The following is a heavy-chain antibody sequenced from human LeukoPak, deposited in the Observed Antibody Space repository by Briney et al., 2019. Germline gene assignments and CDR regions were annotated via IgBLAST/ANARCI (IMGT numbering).Heavy chain of an antibody. D-gene: IGHD3-3*01. Sequence: SETLSLTCTVSGGSISSYYWSWIRQPPGKGLEWIGEINHSGSTNYNPSLKSRVTISVDTSKNQFSLKLSSVTAADTAVYYCARGRKTYYDFWSGYSTHYYYYGMDVWGQGTTVTVSS. J-gene: IGHJ6*02. CDR3: ARGRKTYYDFWSGYSTHYYYYGMDV. CDR2: INHSGST. CDR1: GGSISSYY. V-gene: IGHV4-34*01.